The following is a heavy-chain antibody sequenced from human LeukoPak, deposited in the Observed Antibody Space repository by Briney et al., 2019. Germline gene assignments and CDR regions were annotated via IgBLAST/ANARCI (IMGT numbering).Heavy chain of an antibody. Sequence: GGSLRLSCAASGFAVSRNYMSWVRQAPGKGLEWVSEIYRDDSTYYAASVKGRFSIFRDNSKNTVYLQMNSLSADDTAVYYCARGEDAFDIWGQGTMVTVSS. V-gene: IGHV3-53*01. J-gene: IGHJ3*02. CDR3: ARGEDAFDI. CDR2: IYRDDST. CDR1: GFAVSRNY.